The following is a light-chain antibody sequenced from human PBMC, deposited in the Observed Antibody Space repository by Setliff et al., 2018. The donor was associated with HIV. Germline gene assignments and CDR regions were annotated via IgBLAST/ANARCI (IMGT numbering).Light chain of an antibody. V-gene: IGLV2-8*01. CDR3: SSYAGSNNYV. CDR2: EVS. CDR1: SSDVGAYYS. J-gene: IGLJ1*01. Sequence: ISCTGTSSDVGAYYSVSWYQQHPGKAPKLIIYEVSKRPSGVPDRFSGSESGNTASLTVSGLQTEDEADYYCSSYAGSNNYVFGTGTKVTVL.